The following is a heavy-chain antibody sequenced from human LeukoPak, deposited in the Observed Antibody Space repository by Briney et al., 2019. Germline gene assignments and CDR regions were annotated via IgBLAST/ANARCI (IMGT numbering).Heavy chain of an antibody. CDR3: ARSYSSSWYGPYNWFDP. D-gene: IGHD6-13*01. Sequence: SETLSLTCTVSGGSISSGSYYWSWIRQPAGKGLEWIGRIYTSGSTNYNPSLKSRVTISVDTSKNQFSLKLSSVTAADTAVYYCARSYSSSWYGPYNWFDPWGQGTLVTVSS. V-gene: IGHV4-61*02. CDR2: IYTSGST. CDR1: GGSISSGSYY. J-gene: IGHJ5*02.